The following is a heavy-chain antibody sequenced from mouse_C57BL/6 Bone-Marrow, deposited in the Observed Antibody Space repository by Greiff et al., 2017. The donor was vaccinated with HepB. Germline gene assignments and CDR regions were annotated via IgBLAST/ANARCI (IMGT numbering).Heavy chain of an antibody. CDR2: IRSKSNNYAT. CDR1: GFSFNTYA. CDR3: VRHYYYGRDYAMDY. V-gene: IGHV10-1*01. J-gene: IGHJ4*01. D-gene: IGHD1-1*01. Sequence: EVQLQESGGGLVQPKGSLKLSCAASGFSFNTYAMNWVRQAPGKGLEWVARIRSKSNNYATYYADSVKDRFTISRDDSESMLYLQMNNLKTEDTAMYYCVRHYYYGRDYAMDYWGQGTSVTVSS.